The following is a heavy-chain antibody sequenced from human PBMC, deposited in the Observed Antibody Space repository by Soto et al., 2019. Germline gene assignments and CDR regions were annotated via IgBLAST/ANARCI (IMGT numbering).Heavy chain of an antibody. V-gene: IGHV4-39*01. CDR3: ARPDNWNSFYYYGMDV. CDR2: IYYSGST. J-gene: IGHJ6*02. CDR1: GGSISSSSYY. Sequence: SETLSLTCTVSGGSISSSSYYWGWIRQPPGKGLEWIGSIYYSGSTYYNPSLKSRVTISVDTSKNQFSLKLSSVTAADTAVYYCARPDNWNSFYYYGMDVWGQGTTVTVSS. D-gene: IGHD1-7*01.